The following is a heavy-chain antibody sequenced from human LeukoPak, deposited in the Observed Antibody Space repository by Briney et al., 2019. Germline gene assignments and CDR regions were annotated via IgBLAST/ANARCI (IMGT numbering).Heavy chain of an antibody. CDR2: INPNSGGT. D-gene: IGHD3-10*01. Sequence: VASVKVSCKASGYTFTGYYMHWVRQAPGQGLEWMGWINPNSGGTYYAKKFQGRVTMTRDTSLSTAYMELSSLRSDDTAVYYCARGLEELMVRGAYNWFDPWGQGTLVTVSS. CDR1: GYTFTGYY. J-gene: IGHJ5*02. V-gene: IGHV1-2*02. CDR3: ARGLEELMVRGAYNWFDP.